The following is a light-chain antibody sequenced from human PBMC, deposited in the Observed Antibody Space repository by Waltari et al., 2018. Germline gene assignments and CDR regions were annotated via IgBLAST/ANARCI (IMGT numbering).Light chain of an antibody. CDR2: DVF. Sequence: QSDLTQPRSVSGSPGQAVTISCTGTYVGEYDYVSWYQHHPDKAPKLIIYDVFNRPSGVPDRCSGSRSGATAALTISGLRPEDEATYYCSSYAGPAFGGGTKLTV. CDR3: SSYAGPA. J-gene: IGLJ2*01. CDR1: YVGEYDY. V-gene: IGLV2-11*01.